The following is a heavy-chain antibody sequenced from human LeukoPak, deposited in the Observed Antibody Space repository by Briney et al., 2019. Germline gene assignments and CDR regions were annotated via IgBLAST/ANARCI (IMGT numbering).Heavy chain of an antibody. V-gene: IGHV3-74*01. D-gene: IGHD3-16*02. CDR1: GFTFSSYW. CDR3: AIRRYLAGFDY. Sequence: GSLRLSCAASGFTFSSYWMHWVRQAPGKGLVWVSRINSDGSSTSYADSVKGRFTISRDNAKNTLYLQMNSLRAEDTAVFYCAIRRYLAGFDYWGQGTLVTVSS. J-gene: IGHJ4*02. CDR2: INSDGSST.